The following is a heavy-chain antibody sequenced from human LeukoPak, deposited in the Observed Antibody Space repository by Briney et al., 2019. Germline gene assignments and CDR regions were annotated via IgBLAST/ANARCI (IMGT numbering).Heavy chain of an antibody. D-gene: IGHD1-20*01. CDR1: EFTFSNYA. CDR3: AMGIIGYSDAFDI. CDR2: IVTSGST. J-gene: IGHJ3*02. Sequence: GGSLRLSCAASEFTFSNYAMTWVRQAPGKGLEWVSSIVTSGSTYYADSVKGRFTISRDNSKNTLYLQMNSLRAEDTAVYYCAMGIIGYSDAFDIWGQGTMVTVSS. V-gene: IGHV3-23*01.